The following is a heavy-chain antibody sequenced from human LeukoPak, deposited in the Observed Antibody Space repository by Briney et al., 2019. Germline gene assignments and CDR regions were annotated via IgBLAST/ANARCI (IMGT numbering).Heavy chain of an antibody. CDR3: VRGPYSTGWSLDY. D-gene: IGHD6-19*01. V-gene: IGHV4-34*01. CDR2: INHSGST. Sequence: PSETLSLTCAVYGGSFSGYYWSWIRQPPGKGLEWIGEINHSGSTNYNPSLKSRVTISVDTSKNQFSLKLSSVTAADTAVYYCVRGPYSTGWSLDYWGQGTLVTVSS. CDR1: GGSFSGYY. J-gene: IGHJ4*02.